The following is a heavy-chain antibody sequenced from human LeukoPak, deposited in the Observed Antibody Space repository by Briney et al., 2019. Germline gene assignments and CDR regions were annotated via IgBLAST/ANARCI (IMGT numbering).Heavy chain of an antibody. V-gene: IGHV1-69*04. D-gene: IGHD5-18*01. CDR3: ARNTAMGFIYYYYYGMDV. Sequence: ASVKVSCKASGGTFSSYAISWVRQAPGQGLEWMGRIIPILGIANYAQKFQGRVTITADKSTSTAYMELSSLRSEDTAVYYCARNTAMGFIYYYYYGMDVWGQGTTVTVSS. J-gene: IGHJ6*02. CDR1: GGTFSSYA. CDR2: IIPILGIA.